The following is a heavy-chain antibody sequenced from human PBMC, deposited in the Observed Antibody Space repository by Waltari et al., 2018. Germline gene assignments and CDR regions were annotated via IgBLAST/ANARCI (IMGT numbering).Heavy chain of an antibody. CDR1: GFTFSSYS. V-gene: IGHV3-21*01. Sequence: EVQVVESGGGLVKPGGSLRLSCTASGFTFSSYSMYWVRQAPGKGLEWGSSIRGTGHYIYYSDSVRGRFTISRDNPKNSLYLQMNSLRAEDTAVYYCARGSATTVTTRGPTDYWGQGTLVTVSS. CDR2: IRGTGHYI. D-gene: IGHD4-17*01. J-gene: IGHJ4*02. CDR3: ARGSATTVTTRGPTDY.